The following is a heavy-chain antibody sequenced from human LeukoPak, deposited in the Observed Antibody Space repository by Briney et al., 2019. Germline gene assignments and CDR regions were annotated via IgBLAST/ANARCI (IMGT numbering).Heavy chain of an antibody. CDR1: GFTFFSST. CDR2: ISDTGRTV. V-gene: IGHV3-48*03. CDR3: VMNGQRGY. D-gene: IGHD2-2*01. J-gene: IGHJ4*02. Sequence: QPGGSLRLSCAASGFTFFSSTMNWVRQAPGKGLEWVSSISDTGRTVHYADSVRGRFTISRDNAKNSLWLQMNSLRVDDTAVYYCVMNGQRGYWGQGTLVTVSS.